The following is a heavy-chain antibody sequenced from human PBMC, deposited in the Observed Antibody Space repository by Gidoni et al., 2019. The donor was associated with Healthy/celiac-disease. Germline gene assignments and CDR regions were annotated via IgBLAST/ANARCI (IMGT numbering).Heavy chain of an antibody. D-gene: IGHD1-26*01. CDR2: IYTSGST. CDR1: GGSISSGSYY. CDR3: ARDPFVWYSGSYSL. V-gene: IGHV4-61*02. J-gene: IGHJ4*02. Sequence: QVQLQESGPGLVKPSQTLSLTCTVSGGSISSGSYYWSWIRQPAGKGLEWIGRIYTSGSTNYNPSLKSRVTISVDTSKNQFSLKLSSVTAADTAVYYCARDPFVWYSGSYSLWGQGTLVTVSS.